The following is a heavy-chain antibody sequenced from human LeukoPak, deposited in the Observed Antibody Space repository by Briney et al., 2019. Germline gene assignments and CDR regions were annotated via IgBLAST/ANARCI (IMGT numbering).Heavy chain of an antibody. CDR1: GGSISSSNW. J-gene: IGHJ3*02. Sequence: SETLSLTCAVSGGSISSSNWWSWVRQPPGKGLEWIGEIYHSGSTNYNPSLKSRVTISVDKSKNQFSLKLSSVTTADTAVYYCARGSSGSSSALNAFDIWGQGTMVTVSS. V-gene: IGHV4-4*02. CDR2: IYHSGST. CDR3: ARGSSGSSSALNAFDI. D-gene: IGHD1-26*01.